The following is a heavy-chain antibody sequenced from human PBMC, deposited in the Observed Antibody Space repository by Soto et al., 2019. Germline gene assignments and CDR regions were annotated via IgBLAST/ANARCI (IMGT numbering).Heavy chain of an antibody. Sequence: HPGGSLRLSCAVSGFSVRSSHMSWVRQAPGKGLEWVAIISSVATTYYADSVKGRFTLSRDNPKNTVYLQMSDMRAEDTAVYYCARDGDINGRPAWIDYWGQGSLVTVSS. CDR1: GFSVRSSH. CDR2: ISSVATT. J-gene: IGHJ4*02. V-gene: IGHV3-53*01. D-gene: IGHD2-21*01. CDR3: ARDGDINGRPAWIDY.